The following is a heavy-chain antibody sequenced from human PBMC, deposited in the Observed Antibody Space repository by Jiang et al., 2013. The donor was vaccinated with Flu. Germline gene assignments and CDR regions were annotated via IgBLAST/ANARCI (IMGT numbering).Heavy chain of an antibody. CDR1: GGSISSYF. D-gene: IGHD3-9*01. CDR3: ARHGNRYVESLGWIDP. V-gene: IGHV4-59*08. CDR2: IQNRGNT. J-gene: IGHJ5*02. Sequence: PGLVKPSETLSLTCTVSGGSISSYFWSWIRQPPGKGLEWMGCIQNRGNTNYNPSLKSRVTISVDTSKNQISLKVRSVTAADTAIYYCARHGNRYVESLGWIDPWGQGNLVTVSS.